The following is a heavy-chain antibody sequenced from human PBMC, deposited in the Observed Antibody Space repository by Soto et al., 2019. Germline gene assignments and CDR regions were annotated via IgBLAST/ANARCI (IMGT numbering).Heavy chain of an antibody. V-gene: IGHV1-18*01. D-gene: IGHD3-10*01. J-gene: IGHJ4*02. CDR2: ISGYNGNA. Sequence: VQLVQSGNVVQKPGSSVKVSCKTSGYTFSSYGIIWVRQAPGQGLEWMGRISGYNGNADYAPRFRGRVNMTTDTSTTTVFMELRALRSDDTALYFCAREGWLGELLYWGQGSLVTVS. CDR1: GYTFSSYG. CDR3: AREGWLGELLY.